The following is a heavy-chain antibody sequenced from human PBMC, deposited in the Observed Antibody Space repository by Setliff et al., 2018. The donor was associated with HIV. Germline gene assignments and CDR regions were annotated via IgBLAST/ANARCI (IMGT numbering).Heavy chain of an antibody. D-gene: IGHD5-18*01. CDR1: GYTFIKYG. CDR3: ARSLREYSYGSPDY. CDR2: INAGTGNT. J-gene: IGHJ4*02. V-gene: IGHV1-3*01. Sequence: ASVKVSCKASGYTFIKYGIHWVRQAPGQRFEWMGWINAGTGNTKYSQKFQDRVTISRDIHANTAYMELSSLRSEDTAIYYCARSLREYSYGSPDYWGPGTLVTVSS.